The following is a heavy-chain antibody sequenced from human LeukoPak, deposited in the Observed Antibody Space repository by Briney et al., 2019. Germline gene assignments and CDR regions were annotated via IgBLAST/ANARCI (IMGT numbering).Heavy chain of an antibody. D-gene: IGHD2-2*02. J-gene: IGHJ6*02. CDR3: ARDWVVVVPAAISPRYYYYGMDV. CDR2: IYSGGST. Sequence: ETLSLTCTVSGGSISSYYMSWVRQAPGKGLEWVSVIYSGGSTYYADSVKGRFTISRDNSKNTLYLQMNSLRAEDTAVYYCARDWVVVVPAAISPRYYYYGMDVWGQGTTVTVSS. V-gene: IGHV3-53*01. CDR1: GGSISSYY.